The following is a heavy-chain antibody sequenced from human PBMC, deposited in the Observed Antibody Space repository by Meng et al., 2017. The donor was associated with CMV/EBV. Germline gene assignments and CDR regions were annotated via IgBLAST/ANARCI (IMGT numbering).Heavy chain of an antibody. CDR2: ISWNGYSI. D-gene: IGHD5-18*01. Sequence: GGSLRLSCAASGFTFETSAMHWVRQAPGKGLEWVSGISWNGYSIAYAASVKGRFTISRDDAKNSRYLQMNSLRAEDTALYYCTKDAGYTYGATYYYYGLDVWGQGTTVTVSS. CDR3: TKDAGYTYGATYYYYGLDV. CDR1: GFTFETSA. V-gene: IGHV3-9*01. J-gene: IGHJ6*02.